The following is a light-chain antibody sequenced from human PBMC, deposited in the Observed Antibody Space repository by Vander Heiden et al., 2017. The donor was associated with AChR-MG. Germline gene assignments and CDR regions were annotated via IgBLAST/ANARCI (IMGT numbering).Light chain of an antibody. Sequence: DIVMTQSPDSLAVSLGERATINCKSSQSVLYSSNNKNYLAWYQQKPGQPPKLLIYWASTRESGVPDRFSGSGSGTDFTLTISSLQAEDVAVYYCHQYYSTPRTFGPGTKVEIK. CDR1: QSVLYSSNNKNY. CDR3: HQYYSTPRT. V-gene: IGKV4-1*01. J-gene: IGKJ1*01. CDR2: WAS.